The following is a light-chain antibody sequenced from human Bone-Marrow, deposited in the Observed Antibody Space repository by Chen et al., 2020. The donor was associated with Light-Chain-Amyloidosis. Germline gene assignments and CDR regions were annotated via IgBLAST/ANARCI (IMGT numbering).Light chain of an antibody. CDR3: CSYAGSNTYV. V-gene: IGLV2-23*02. CDR1: SSDVGSFNL. J-gene: IGLJ1*01. CDR2: EVN. Sequence: QSALPQPASVPGSPGQSITISCTGTSSDVGSFNLVSWYQQHPGKAPKLMIYEVNKRPSGVSNRFSGSKSGNTASLTISGLQAEDEADYYCCSYAGSNTYVFGTETKVTVL.